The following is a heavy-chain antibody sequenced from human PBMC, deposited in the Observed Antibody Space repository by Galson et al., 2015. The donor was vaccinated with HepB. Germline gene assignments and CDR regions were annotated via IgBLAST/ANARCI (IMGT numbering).Heavy chain of an antibody. V-gene: IGHV1-3*01. D-gene: IGHD6-19*01. CDR3: AREREGFSGWYAY. J-gene: IGHJ4*02. CDR2: INAGNGNT. Sequence: SVKVSCKASGYTFTSYAMHWVRQAPGQRLEWMGWINAGNGNTKYSQKFQGRVTITRDTSASTAYMELSSLRSEDTAVYYCAREREGFSGWYAYWGQGTLVTVSS. CDR1: GYTFTSYA.